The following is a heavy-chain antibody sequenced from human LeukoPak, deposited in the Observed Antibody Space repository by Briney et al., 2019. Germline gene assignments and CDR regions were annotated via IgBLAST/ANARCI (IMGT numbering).Heavy chain of an antibody. Sequence: PGGSLRLSCAASGFTFSSYAMHWVRQAPGKGLEWVAVISYDGSNKYYADSVKGRFTISRDNSKNTLYLQMNSLRAEDTAVYYCARERVRGVIIRHYGMDVWGKGTTVTVSS. CDR1: GFTFSSYA. CDR2: ISYDGSNK. J-gene: IGHJ6*04. CDR3: ARERVRGVIIRHYGMDV. D-gene: IGHD3-10*01. V-gene: IGHV3-30*04.